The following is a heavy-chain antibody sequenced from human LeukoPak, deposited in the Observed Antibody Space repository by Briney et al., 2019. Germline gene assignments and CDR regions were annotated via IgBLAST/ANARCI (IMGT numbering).Heavy chain of an antibody. CDR3: ARHYDSSGYYYFVDY. CDR2: IYYSGST. D-gene: IGHD3-22*01. Sequence: SETLSLTCTVSGGSISSSSYYWGWIRQPPGKGLEWIGSIYYSGSTYYNPSLKSRVTISVDTSKNQFSLKPSSVTAADTAVYYCARHYDSSGYYYFVDYWGQGTLVTVSS. J-gene: IGHJ4*02. V-gene: IGHV4-39*01. CDR1: GGSISSSSYY.